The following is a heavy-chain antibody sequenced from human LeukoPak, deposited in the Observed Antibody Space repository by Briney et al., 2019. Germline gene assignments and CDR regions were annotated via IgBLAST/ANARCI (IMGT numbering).Heavy chain of an antibody. D-gene: IGHD3-9*01. CDR3: ARFASYDILTGYYIEAFDI. CDR1: GGSFSGYY. J-gene: IGHJ3*02. CDR2: INHSGST. Sequence: SQTLSLTCTVSGGSFSGYYWSWLRQPPGKGLEWIGEINHSGSTNYNPSLKSRVTISVDTSKNQFSLKLSSVTAADTAVYYCARFASYDILTGYYIEAFDIWGQGTMVTVSS. V-gene: IGHV4-34*01.